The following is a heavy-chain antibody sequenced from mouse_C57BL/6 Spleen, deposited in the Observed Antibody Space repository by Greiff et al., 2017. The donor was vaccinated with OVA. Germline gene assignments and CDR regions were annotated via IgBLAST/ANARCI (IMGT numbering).Heavy chain of an antibody. CDR1: GYTFTDYY. V-gene: IGHV1-26*01. D-gene: IGHD4-1*01. CDR2: INTNNGGT. Sequence: EVQLQQSGPELVKPGASVKISCKASGYTFTDYYMNWVKQSHGKSLEWIGDINTNNGGTSYNQKFKGKATLTVDKSSSTADMELRSLTSEDSAVYYCARNWDADYFDYWGQGTTLTVSS. CDR3: ARNWDADYFDY. J-gene: IGHJ2*01.